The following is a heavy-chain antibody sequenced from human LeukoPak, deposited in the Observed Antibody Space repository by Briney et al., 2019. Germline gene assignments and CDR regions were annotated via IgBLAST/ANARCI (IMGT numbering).Heavy chain of an antibody. CDR1: GGSFSGYY. J-gene: IGHJ4*02. V-gene: IGHV4-34*01. CDR2: INHSGST. D-gene: IGHD3-22*01. Sequence: SETLSLTCAVYGGSFSGYYWSWIRQPPGKGLEWIGEINHSGSTNYNPSLKSRVTISVDTSKNQFSLKLSSVTAADTAVYYCARLLPHSGYYDYWGQGTLVTVSS. CDR3: ARLLPHSGYYDY.